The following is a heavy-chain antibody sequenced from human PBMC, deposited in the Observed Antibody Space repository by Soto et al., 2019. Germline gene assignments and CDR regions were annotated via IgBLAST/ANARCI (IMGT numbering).Heavy chain of an antibody. D-gene: IGHD1-26*01. CDR2: IWYDGRLK. J-gene: IGHJ4*02. CDR3: ARRGIISGSTFDC. Sequence: QEQLVESGGGVVQPGRSLTLSCVASGFSFSSHGMHWVRQAPGKGLEWVAVIWYDGRLKYYADPVEGRFTVSRDNYKNTLYLQMNSLRVEDTAVYYCARRGIISGSTFDCWGQGTLVTVSS. V-gene: IGHV3-33*01. CDR1: GFSFSSHG.